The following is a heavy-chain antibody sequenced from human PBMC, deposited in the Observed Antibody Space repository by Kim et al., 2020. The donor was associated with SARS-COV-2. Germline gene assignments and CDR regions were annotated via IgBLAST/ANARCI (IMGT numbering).Heavy chain of an antibody. CDR3: ARASTIQLWLYYDYGMDV. V-gene: IGHV3-30-3*01. D-gene: IGHD5-18*01. CDR1: GFTFSSYA. J-gene: IGHJ6*02. CDR2: ISYDGSNK. Sequence: GGSLRLSCAASGFTFSSYAMHWVRQAPGKGLEWVAVISYDGSNKYYADSVKGRFTISRDNSKNTLYLQMNSLRAEDTAVYYCARASTIQLWLYYDYGMDVWGQGTTVTVSS.